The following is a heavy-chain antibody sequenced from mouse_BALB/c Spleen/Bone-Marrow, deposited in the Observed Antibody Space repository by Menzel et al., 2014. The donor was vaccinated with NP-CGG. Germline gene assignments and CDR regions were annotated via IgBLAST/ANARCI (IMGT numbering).Heavy chain of an antibody. CDR2: ISSGGST. Sequence: EVQLVESGGGLVKPGGSLKLSCAASGFTFSSYAMSWVRQTPEKRLEWVASISSGGSTYYPDSVKGRFTISRDNARNILYLQMSSLRSEDTAMYYCARDGCSYYAMDYWGQGTSVTVSS. J-gene: IGHJ4*01. V-gene: IGHV5-6-5*01. D-gene: IGHD1-1*01. CDR3: ARDGCSYYAMDY. CDR1: GFTFSSYA.